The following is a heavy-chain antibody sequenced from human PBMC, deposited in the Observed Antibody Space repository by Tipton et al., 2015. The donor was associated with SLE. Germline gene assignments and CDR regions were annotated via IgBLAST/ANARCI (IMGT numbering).Heavy chain of an antibody. V-gene: IGHV4-39*07. CDR2: IYYSGST. CDR3: ARGDPQGLEPFDY. Sequence: LRLSCTVSGGSISSGGYYWGWIRQPPGKGLEWIGSIYYSGSTNYNPSLRSRVTISVDTSKNQLSLQLSSVTTADTAVYYCARGDPQGLEPFDYWGQGTLVTVSS. CDR1: GGSISSGGYY. D-gene: IGHD1-1*01. J-gene: IGHJ4*02.